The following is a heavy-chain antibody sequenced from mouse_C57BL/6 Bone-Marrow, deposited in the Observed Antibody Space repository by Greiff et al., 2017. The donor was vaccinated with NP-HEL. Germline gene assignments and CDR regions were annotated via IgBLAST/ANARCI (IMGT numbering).Heavy chain of an antibody. J-gene: IGHJ3*01. D-gene: IGHD1-1*01. CDR3: ARLGSTVGETCAY. V-gene: IGHV1-50*01. CDR2: IDPSDSYT. CDR1: GYTFTSYW. Sequence: QVQLQQPGAELVKPGASVKLSCKASGYTFTSYWMQWVKQRPGQGLEWIGEIDPSDSYTNYNQKFKGKATLTVYTSSSTAYMQLSSLTSEDSAVYYCARLGSTVGETCAYWGKGTRVTVSA.